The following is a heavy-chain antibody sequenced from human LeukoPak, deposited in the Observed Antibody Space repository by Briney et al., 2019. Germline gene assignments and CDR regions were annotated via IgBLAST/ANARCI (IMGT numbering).Heavy chain of an antibody. CDR3: ARGFSSSDFDY. CDR1: GDSVRGYY. CDR2: FYTSGSI. V-gene: IGHV4-4*07. Sequence: SETLSLTCTVSGDSVRGYYWSWIRQPAGKGLEWIGRFYTSGSINYNPSLKSRVTMSVDTSKNQFSLKLRSVTAADTAVYYCARGFSSSDFDYWGQGTLVTVSS. J-gene: IGHJ4*02. D-gene: IGHD6-6*01.